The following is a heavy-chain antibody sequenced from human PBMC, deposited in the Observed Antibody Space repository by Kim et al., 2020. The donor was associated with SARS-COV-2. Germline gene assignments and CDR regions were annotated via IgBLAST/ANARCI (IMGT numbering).Heavy chain of an antibody. CDR1: GGSISSSSYY. D-gene: IGHD3-10*01. J-gene: IGHJ4*02. CDR3: ARHGSGSYYTIPGYYFDY. CDR2: IYYSGST. V-gene: IGHV4-39*01. Sequence: SETLSLTCTVSGGSISSSSYYWGWIRQPPGKGLEWIGSIYYSGSTYYNPSLKSRVTISVDTSKNQFSLKLSSVTAADTAVYYCARHGSGSYYTIPGYYFDYWGQGTLVTVSS.